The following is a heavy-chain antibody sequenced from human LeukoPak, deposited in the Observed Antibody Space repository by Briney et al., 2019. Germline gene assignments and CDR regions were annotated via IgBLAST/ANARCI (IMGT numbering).Heavy chain of an antibody. V-gene: IGHV4-59*08. D-gene: IGHD2-8*01. Sequence: SETLSLTCTVSSGSINSYYWSWIRQPPGKGLEWIGYIYYSGNSNYNPSLKSRVTISADTSKNQFSLKMSSVTAADTAVYYCARSNEVGFLGDVWGQGTTVTVSS. J-gene: IGHJ6*02. CDR3: ARSNEVGFLGDV. CDR2: IYYSGNS. CDR1: SGSINSYY.